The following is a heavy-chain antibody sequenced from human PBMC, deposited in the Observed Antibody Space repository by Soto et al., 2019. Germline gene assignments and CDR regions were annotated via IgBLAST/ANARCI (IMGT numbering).Heavy chain of an antibody. Sequence: QVQLVQSGAEVKKPGASVKVSCKASGYTFTDYGISWVRQAPGQGLEWMGWISAYDGNTNYAQKVQGRVTMTTDTSTSTAYMELRSLRSDDTTVYFCARESTSSWYLLYWGQGTLVTVSS. CDR2: ISAYDGNT. V-gene: IGHV1-18*01. J-gene: IGHJ4*02. CDR1: GYTFTDYG. D-gene: IGHD6-13*01. CDR3: ARESTSSWYLLY.